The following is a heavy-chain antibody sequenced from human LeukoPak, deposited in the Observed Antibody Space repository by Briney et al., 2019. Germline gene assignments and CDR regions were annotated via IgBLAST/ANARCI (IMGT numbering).Heavy chain of an antibody. V-gene: IGHV3-21*01. CDR1: GFTFSEYS. J-gene: IGHJ4*02. CDR3: ARLRGNRYRRDFFYYYDH. CDR2: VNTVSSYI. Sequence: GGSLTLSCAASGFTFSEYSMNWLRQAPGKGLEWGASVNTVSSYIYYADSMRGRFTMSRDKAKNSLFLQMNSLRAEDTAVYYCARLRGNRYRRDFFYYYDHWGQGTLCTVSS. D-gene: IGHD1-26*01.